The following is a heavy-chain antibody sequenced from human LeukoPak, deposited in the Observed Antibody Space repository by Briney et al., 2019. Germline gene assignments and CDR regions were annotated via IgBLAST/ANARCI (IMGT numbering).Heavy chain of an antibody. CDR2: ISAYNGNT. Sequence: ASVTVSCKASGYTFTSYGISWVRQAPGQGLEWMGWISAYNGNTNYAQKLQGRVTMTTDTSTSTAYMELRSLRSDDTAVYYCARDKWLRQKGNWFDPWAHGTLVTVSS. J-gene: IGHJ5*02. V-gene: IGHV1-18*04. CDR1: GYTFTSYG. D-gene: IGHD5-12*01. CDR3: ARDKWLRQKGNWFDP.